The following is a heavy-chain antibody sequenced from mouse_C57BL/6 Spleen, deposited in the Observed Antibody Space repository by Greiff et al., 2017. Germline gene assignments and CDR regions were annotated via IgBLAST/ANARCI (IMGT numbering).Heavy chain of an antibody. CDR2: IDPETGGT. CDR3: TRPGNYSYYYAMDY. CDR1: GYTFTDYE. J-gene: IGHJ4*01. D-gene: IGHD2-1*01. V-gene: IGHV1-15*01. Sequence: VQLQQSGAELVRPGASVTLSCKASGYTFTDYEMHWVKQTPVPGLEWIGAIDPETGGTAYNQKFKGKAILTADKSSSTAYMELRSLTSEDSAVYYCTRPGNYSYYYAMDYWGQGTSVTVSS.